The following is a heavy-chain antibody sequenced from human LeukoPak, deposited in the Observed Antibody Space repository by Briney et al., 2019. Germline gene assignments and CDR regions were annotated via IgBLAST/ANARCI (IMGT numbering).Heavy chain of an antibody. CDR1: GFTVSSNY. V-gene: IGHV3-66*01. CDR3: ARGGSYYYDSTDY. Sequence: PGGSLRLSCAASGFTVSSNYMSWVRQAPGKGLEWVSVIYSGGSTYYADSVKGRITISRDNAKSSLYLQMNSLRAEDTAVYCCARGGSYYYDSTDYWGQGTLVTVSS. CDR2: IYSGGST. D-gene: IGHD3-22*01. J-gene: IGHJ4*02.